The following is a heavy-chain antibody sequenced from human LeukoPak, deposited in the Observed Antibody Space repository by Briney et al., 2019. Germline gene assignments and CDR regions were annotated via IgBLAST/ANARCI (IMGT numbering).Heavy chain of an antibody. V-gene: IGHV4-59*01. CDR1: GGSISSYY. CDR2: IYYSGST. J-gene: IGHJ4*02. CDR3: AKVYPYYFDY. Sequence: SETLSLTCTVSGGSISSYYWSWIRQPPGQGLEWIGYIYYSGSTSYNPYLKSRVTISVDTSKNQFSLKLNSVTAADTAVYYCAKVYPYYFDYWGQGTLVTVSS.